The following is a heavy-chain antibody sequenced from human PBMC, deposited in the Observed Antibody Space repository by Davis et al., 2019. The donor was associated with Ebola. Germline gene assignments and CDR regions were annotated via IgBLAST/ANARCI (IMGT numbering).Heavy chain of an antibody. J-gene: IGHJ3*02. CDR3: GLLPYRSSWTDGFDI. CDR2: IYPDDSDT. D-gene: IGHD6-19*01. Sequence: GESLKISCQGSGYTFTTYWIGWVRQMPGKGLEWMGIIYPDDSDTIYSPSFQGRITISADRSIATTFLQWSRLEASDTAKYFCGLLPYRSSWTDGFDIWGQGTMVTVSS. V-gene: IGHV5-51*01. CDR1: GYTFTTYW.